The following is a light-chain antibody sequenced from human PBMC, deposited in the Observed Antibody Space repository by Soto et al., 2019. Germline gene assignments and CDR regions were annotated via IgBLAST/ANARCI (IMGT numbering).Light chain of an antibody. J-gene: IGKJ2*01. V-gene: IGKV1-39*01. CDR2: AAS. CDR1: QSISSY. Sequence: DIQMTQSPSSLSASVGDRVTITCRASQSISSYLNWYQQKPGKAPKLLIYAASSLESGVPSRFSGSGSGTDFTLTISILQPEDFANYYCQQSYSTPSTFGQGTKMESK. CDR3: QQSYSTPST.